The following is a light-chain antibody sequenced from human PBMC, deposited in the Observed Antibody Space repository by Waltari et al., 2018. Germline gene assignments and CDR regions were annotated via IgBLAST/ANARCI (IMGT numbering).Light chain of an antibody. Sequence: EIVLTQSPAILSLSPGDRATLSCRASESVADSLAWYQQKPGQSPRPLIYDASHRATGIPARFSASGTGTDFTLVISSLESEDFAVYVCQQRYTWPRTFGQGAKVEIK. V-gene: IGKV3-11*01. CDR1: ESVADS. J-gene: IGKJ1*01. CDR2: DAS. CDR3: QQRYTWPRT.